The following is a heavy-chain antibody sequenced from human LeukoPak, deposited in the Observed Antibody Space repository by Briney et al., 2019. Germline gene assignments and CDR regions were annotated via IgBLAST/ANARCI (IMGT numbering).Heavy chain of an antibody. Sequence: GGSLRLSCAASGFTFSNYWMHWVRQAPGKGLVWVSRIKTDGSSTDYADSVKGRFTISRDNAKNTFYLQMNSLRAEDTAEYYCARDGDGYNFDYWGQGTLVTVSS. CDR3: ARDGDGYNFDY. J-gene: IGHJ4*02. CDR2: IKTDGSST. CDR1: GFTFSNYW. V-gene: IGHV3-74*01. D-gene: IGHD5-24*01.